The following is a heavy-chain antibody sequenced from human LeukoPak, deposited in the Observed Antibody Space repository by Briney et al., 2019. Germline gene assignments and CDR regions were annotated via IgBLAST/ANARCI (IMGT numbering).Heavy chain of an antibody. J-gene: IGHJ4*02. CDR3: ARPGSIAAAWGALDY. CDR2: IYYSGST. D-gene: IGHD6-13*01. CDR1: GGSISSSSYY. V-gene: IGHV4-39*01. Sequence: SETLSLTCTVSGGSISSSSYYWGWIRQPPGKGLEWIGSIYYSGSTYYNPSLKSRVTISVDTSKNQFSLKLSSVTAADTAVYYCARPGSIAAAWGALDYWGRGTLVTVSS.